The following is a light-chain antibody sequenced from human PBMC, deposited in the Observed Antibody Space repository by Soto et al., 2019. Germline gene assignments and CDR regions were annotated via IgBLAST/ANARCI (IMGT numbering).Light chain of an antibody. J-gene: IGKJ4*01. CDR1: QAVSTY. Sequence: VLTQSPATLSLSPGERATLSCRASQAVSTYVAWYQHKPGQAPRLLIYGASSRATGIPDRFSGSGSGTDFTLTISRLEPEDFAFYYCQQYGSSPLTFGGGTKVDIK. CDR3: QQYGSSPLT. V-gene: IGKV3-20*01. CDR2: GAS.